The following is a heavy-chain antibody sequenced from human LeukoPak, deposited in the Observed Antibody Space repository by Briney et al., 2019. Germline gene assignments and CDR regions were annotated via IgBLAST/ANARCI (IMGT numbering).Heavy chain of an antibody. CDR1: GGTFSSYA. Sequence: GASVKVSCKASGGTFSSYAISWVRQAPGQGLEWMGGIIPIFGTANYAQKFQGRVTITADKSTSTAYMELSSLRSEDTAVYYCARDFRGQVFDYWGQGTLVTVSS. CDR3: ARDFRGQVFDY. CDR2: IIPIFGTA. V-gene: IGHV1-69*06. J-gene: IGHJ4*02.